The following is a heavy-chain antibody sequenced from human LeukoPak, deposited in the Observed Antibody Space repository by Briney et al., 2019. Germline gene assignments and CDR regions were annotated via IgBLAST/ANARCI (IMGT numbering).Heavy chain of an antibody. CDR3: AKKTIVGATVDAFDI. V-gene: IGHV3-21*01. CDR2: IRSGGTST. J-gene: IGHJ3*02. Sequence: PGGSLRLSCVASGLRFTDYSMNWVRQAPGKGLEWVSSIRSGGTSTYYADSVKGRSTISRDNSKNTLYLQMNSLRAEDTAVYYCAKKTIVGATVDAFDIWGQGTMVTVSS. CDR1: GLRFTDYS. D-gene: IGHD1-26*01.